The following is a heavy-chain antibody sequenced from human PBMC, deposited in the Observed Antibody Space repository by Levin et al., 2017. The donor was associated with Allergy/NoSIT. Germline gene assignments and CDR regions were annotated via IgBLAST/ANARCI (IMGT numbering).Heavy chain of an antibody. V-gene: IGHV3-15*01. CDR2: IKSKTDGGTT. CDR1: GFTFSNAW. J-gene: IGHJ6*03. D-gene: IGHD3-10*01. CDR3: TTGKITMVQGVIITDYYYYMDV. Sequence: GESLKISCAASGFTFSNAWMSWVRQAPGKGLEWVGRIKSKTDGGTTDYAAPVKGRFTISRDDSKNTLYLQMNSLKTEDTAVYYCTTGKITMVQGVIITDYYYYMDVWGKGTTVTVSS.